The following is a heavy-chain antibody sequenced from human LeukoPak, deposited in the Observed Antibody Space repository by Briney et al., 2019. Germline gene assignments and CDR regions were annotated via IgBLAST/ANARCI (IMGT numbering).Heavy chain of an antibody. CDR1: GYSFTTYW. D-gene: IGHD2-2*01. Sequence: GESLKISCKGSGYSFTTYWIGWVRQMPGKGLEWMGIIYPGDSDTRYSPSFQGQVTISADKSISTAYLQWNSLKASDTAMYYCARHEGGDIVVVSCFEYWGQGTLVTVSS. V-gene: IGHV5-51*01. CDR2: IYPGDSDT. CDR3: ARHEGGDIVVVSCFEY. J-gene: IGHJ4*02.